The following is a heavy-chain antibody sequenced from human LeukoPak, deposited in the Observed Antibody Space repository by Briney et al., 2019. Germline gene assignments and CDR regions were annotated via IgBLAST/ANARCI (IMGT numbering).Heavy chain of an antibody. Sequence: PSETLSLTCTVSGGSISSGGYYWSWIRQHPGKGLEWIGYIYYSGSTNYNPSLKSRVTISVDTSKNQFSLKLSSVTAADTAVYYCARHWSSSGGDFDYWGQGTLVTVSS. J-gene: IGHJ4*02. CDR1: GGSISSGGYY. CDR3: ARHWSSSGGDFDY. CDR2: IYYSGST. D-gene: IGHD6-6*01. V-gene: IGHV4-61*08.